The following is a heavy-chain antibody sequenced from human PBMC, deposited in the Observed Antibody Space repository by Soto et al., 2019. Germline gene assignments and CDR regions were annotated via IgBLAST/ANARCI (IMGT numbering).Heavy chain of an antibody. Sequence: QVQLVESGGGVVQPGRSLRLSCAASGFTFSSYGMHWVRQAPGKGLEWVAVIWYDGSDKKHADSVKGRFTVSRDNSKNTLYLQMNSLRAEDTAVYYCATDVCNYGSGFCGMDVWGQGTTVTVSS. V-gene: IGHV3-33*08. CDR1: GFTFSSYG. J-gene: IGHJ6*02. CDR3: ATDVCNYGSGFCGMDV. D-gene: IGHD3-10*01. CDR2: IWYDGSDK.